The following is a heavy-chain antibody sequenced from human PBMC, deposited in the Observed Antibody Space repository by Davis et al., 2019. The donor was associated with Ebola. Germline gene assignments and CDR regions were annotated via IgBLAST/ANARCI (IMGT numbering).Heavy chain of an antibody. CDR3: ARGHCSSTSCYRNGIFDY. D-gene: IGHD2-2*02. CDR2: INHSGST. V-gene: IGHV4-34*01. J-gene: IGHJ4*02. Sequence: MPSETLSLTCAAYGGSFSGYYWSWIRQPPGKGLEWIGEINHSGSTNYNPSLKSRVTISVDTSKNQFSLKLSSVTAADTAVYYCARGHCSSTSCYRNGIFDYWGQGTLVTVSS. CDR1: GGSFSGYY.